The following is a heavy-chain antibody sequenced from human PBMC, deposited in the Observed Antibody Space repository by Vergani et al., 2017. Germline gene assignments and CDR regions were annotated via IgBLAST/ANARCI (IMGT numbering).Heavy chain of an antibody. CDR1: GFTFSSYG. CDR3: AKARIAVAGTGDY. Sequence: QVQLVESGGGVVQPGRSLRLSCAASGFTFSSYGMHWVRQAPGKGLEWVAVISYDGSNKYYADSVKGRFTISRDNSKNPLYLQMNSLRAEDTAVYYCAKARIAVAGTGDYWGQGTLVTVSS. CDR2: ISYDGSNK. D-gene: IGHD6-19*01. V-gene: IGHV3-30*18. J-gene: IGHJ4*02.